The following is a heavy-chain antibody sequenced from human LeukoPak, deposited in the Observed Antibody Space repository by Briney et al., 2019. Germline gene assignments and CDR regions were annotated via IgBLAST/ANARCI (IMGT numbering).Heavy chain of an antibody. J-gene: IGHJ3*02. D-gene: IGHD3-3*01. V-gene: IGHV1-2*06. CDR2: INPNSGGT. CDR1: GYTLSGHY. Sequence: ASVKVSCKASGYTLSGHYMHWVRQAPGQGLEWTGRINPNSGGTNYAQKFQGRVTMTRDTSISTAYMELSRLRSDDTAVYYCARADDFWSGYYAFDIWGQGTMVTVSS. CDR3: ARADDFWSGYYAFDI.